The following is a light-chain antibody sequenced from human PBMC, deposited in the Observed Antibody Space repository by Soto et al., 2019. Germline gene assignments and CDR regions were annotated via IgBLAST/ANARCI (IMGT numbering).Light chain of an antibody. CDR1: QSVSTN. V-gene: IGKV3-15*01. CDR2: GAS. CDR3: QQYNNWPPWT. J-gene: IGKJ1*01. Sequence: RVMTQSPATLSLSPGERATLSCRASQSVSTNVAWYQQKPGQAPRLPIYGASTRATDIPARFSGSGSGTDFTLTISSLQSEDFAVYYCQQYNNWPPWTFGQGTKVDI.